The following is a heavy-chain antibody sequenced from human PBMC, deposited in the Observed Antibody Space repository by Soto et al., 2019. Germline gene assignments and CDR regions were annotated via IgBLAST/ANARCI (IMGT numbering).Heavy chain of an antibody. J-gene: IGHJ3*02. CDR1: GFTFSSHS. D-gene: IGHD4-17*01. CDR3: ASPLGTTVTTFGGRLLNAFDI. V-gene: IGHV3-21*01. CDR2: ISSSSSYI. Sequence: GGSLRLSCAASGFTFSSHSMNWVRQAPGKGLEWVSSISSSSSYIYYADSVKGRFTISRDNAKNSLYLQMNSLRAEDTAVYYCASPLGTTVTTFGGRLLNAFDIWGQGTMVTVSS.